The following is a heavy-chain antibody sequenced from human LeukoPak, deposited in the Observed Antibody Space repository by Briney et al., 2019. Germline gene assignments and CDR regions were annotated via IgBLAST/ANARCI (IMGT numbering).Heavy chain of an antibody. CDR1: GDSISSASSH. J-gene: IGHJ4*02. D-gene: IGHD6-6*01. CDR2: IYHSGTT. V-gene: IGHV4-39*07. Sequence: SETLSLTCTVSGDSISSASSHWSWIRQPPGKGLEWIGSIYHSGTTYYKPSLKSRITISVDTSKNQFSLKLSSVTDADTAVYHCAREHSSSVTDWGQGTLVTVSS. CDR3: AREHSSSVTD.